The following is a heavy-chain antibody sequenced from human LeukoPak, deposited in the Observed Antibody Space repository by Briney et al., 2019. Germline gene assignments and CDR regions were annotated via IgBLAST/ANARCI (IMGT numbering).Heavy chain of an antibody. J-gene: IGHJ4*02. CDR3: AREGPSIAAPRPFDY. D-gene: IGHD6-6*01. CDR2: INPNSGGT. V-gene: IGHV1-2*02. CDR1: GYTFTGYY. Sequence: ASVKVSCKASGYTFTGYYMHWVRQAPGQGLEWMEWINPNSGGTNYAQKFQGRVTMTRDTSISTAYMELSRLRSDDTAVYYCAREGPSIAAPRPFDYWGQGTLVTVSS.